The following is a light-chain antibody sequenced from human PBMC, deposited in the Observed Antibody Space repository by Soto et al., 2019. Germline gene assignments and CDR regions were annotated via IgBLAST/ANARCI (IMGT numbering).Light chain of an antibody. CDR1: QSISSW. V-gene: IGKV1-5*01. Sequence: DIQMTQSPSSLSASAGDRVTIXXRASQSISSWLAWYQQKPGKAPKLVXYDASSLESGVPSRFSGSGSGTEFTLTISSLQPDDFATYYCQQYNSYSPWTFGQGTKVDIK. J-gene: IGKJ1*01. CDR2: DAS. CDR3: QQYNSYSPWT.